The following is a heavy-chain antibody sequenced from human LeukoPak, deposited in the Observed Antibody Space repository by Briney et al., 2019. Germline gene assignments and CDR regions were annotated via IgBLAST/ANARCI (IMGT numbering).Heavy chain of an antibody. Sequence: PGGSLRLSCAASGFTLSSKYVGWVRQAPGKGLEWVSHIYSGGNTYYADSVKGRFTISRDTSENMVFLQMNSLRAEDTAVYYCAKGGGSGKYYFDYWGQGTLVTVSS. CDR1: GFTLSSKY. CDR2: IYSGGNT. D-gene: IGHD3-16*01. J-gene: IGHJ4*02. V-gene: IGHV3-66*01. CDR3: AKGGGSGKYYFDY.